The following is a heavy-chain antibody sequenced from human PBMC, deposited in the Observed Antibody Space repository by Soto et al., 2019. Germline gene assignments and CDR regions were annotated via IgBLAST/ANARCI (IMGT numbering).Heavy chain of an antibody. D-gene: IGHD3-22*01. V-gene: IGHV3-7*01. CDR2: IKQDGSEK. J-gene: IGHJ4*01. CDR3: ERVVNSNGWHFDY. CDR1: GFIFGNFW. Sequence: GGSLRLSCAASGFIFGNFWMSWVRQAPGKGLEWVANIKQDGSEKYNVDSVKGRFTLSRDNAKNSLHLQMNSLKAEDTAMYLCERVVNSNGWHFDYWGKGTMVSVYS.